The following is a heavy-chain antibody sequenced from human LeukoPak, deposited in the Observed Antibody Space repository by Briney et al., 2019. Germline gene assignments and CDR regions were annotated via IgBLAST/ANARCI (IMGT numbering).Heavy chain of an antibody. Sequence: GESLKISCMGSGYSFTSYWIGWVRQMPGKGLEWRGIIYPGDSDTRYSPSFQGQVTISADKSISTAYLQWSSLKASDTAMYYCARHRIAVAAMTAFDIWGQGTMVTVSS. D-gene: IGHD6-19*01. J-gene: IGHJ3*02. CDR1: GYSFTSYW. CDR3: ARHRIAVAAMTAFDI. CDR2: IYPGDSDT. V-gene: IGHV5-51*01.